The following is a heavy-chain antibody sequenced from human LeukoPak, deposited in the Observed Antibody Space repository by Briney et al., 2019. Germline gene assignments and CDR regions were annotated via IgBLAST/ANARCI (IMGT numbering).Heavy chain of an antibody. D-gene: IGHD5-24*01. CDR3: AAGTGWLHPNKH. CDR1: GFTFTSCA. J-gene: IGHJ4*02. V-gene: IGHV1-58*02. Sequence: SVKVSCKASGFTFTSCAMQWVRQARGQRLEWIGWIVVGSGNTNYAQKFQERVTITRDMSTSTAYMELSSLRSEDTAVYYCAAGTGWLHPNKHWGQGTLVTVSS. CDR2: IVVGSGNT.